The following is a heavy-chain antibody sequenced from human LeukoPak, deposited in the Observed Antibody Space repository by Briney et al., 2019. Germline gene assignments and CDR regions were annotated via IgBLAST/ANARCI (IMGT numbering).Heavy chain of an antibody. J-gene: IGHJ5*02. V-gene: IGHV4-31*03. CDR1: CGSISCCLDY. D-gene: IGHD1-14*01. CDR2: IYYSGST. CDR3: ARSTFNCSYFLVYNRFDP. Sequence: PSETLSLTYCVSCGSISCCLDYCRWIRQPPGKGLEWIGYIYYSGSTYYNPSLKSRVTISVDTSKTQFSLKLSSVTAADTAVYYCARSTFNCSYFLVYNRFDPWGQGTLVTVSS.